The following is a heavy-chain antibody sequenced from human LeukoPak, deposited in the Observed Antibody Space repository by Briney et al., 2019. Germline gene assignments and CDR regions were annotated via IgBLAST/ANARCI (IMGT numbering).Heavy chain of an antibody. V-gene: IGHV3-66*01. D-gene: IGHD6-13*01. CDR2: IYSGGST. J-gene: IGHJ5*02. CDR3: AKLASIAAAGEFDP. Sequence: PGGSLRLSCAASGFTVSSNYMSWVRQAPGKGLEWVSVIYSGGSTYYADSVKGRFTISRDNSKNTLYLQMNSLRAEDTAVYYCAKLASIAAAGEFDPWGQGTLVTVSS. CDR1: GFTVSSNY.